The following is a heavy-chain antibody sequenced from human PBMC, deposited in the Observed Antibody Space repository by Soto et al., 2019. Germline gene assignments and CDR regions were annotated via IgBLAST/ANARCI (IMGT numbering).Heavy chain of an antibody. D-gene: IGHD3-9*01. Sequence: SETLSLTCTVSGGSISSGDYYLSWIRQPPGKGLEWIGYIYYSGSTYYNPSLKSRVTISVDTSKNQFSLKLSSVTAADTAVYYCAREGENDILTGWSDYYGMDVWGQGTTVTVSS. CDR1: GGSISSGDYY. J-gene: IGHJ6*02. V-gene: IGHV4-30-4*01. CDR3: AREGENDILTGWSDYYGMDV. CDR2: IYYSGST.